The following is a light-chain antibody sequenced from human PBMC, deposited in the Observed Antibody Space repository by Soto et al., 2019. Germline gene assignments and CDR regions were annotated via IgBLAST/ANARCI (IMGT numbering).Light chain of an antibody. CDR2: GNS. CDR3: QSYDSSLSVVV. Sequence: QSVLTQPPSVSGAPGQRVTISCTGSSSNIGAGYDVHWYQQLPGTAPKLLIYGNSNRPSGVPDRFSGSKSGTSASLAIIGLQADDEADYYCQSYDSSLSVVVFGGGTKLTVL. J-gene: IGLJ2*01. V-gene: IGLV1-40*01. CDR1: SSNIGAGYD.